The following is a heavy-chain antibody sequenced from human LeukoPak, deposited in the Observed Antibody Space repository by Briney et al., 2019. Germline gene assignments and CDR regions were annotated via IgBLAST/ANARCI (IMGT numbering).Heavy chain of an antibody. CDR3: ARGGGSSVFDY. D-gene: IGHD2-15*01. Sequence: TGGSLRLSCAASGFTFSSYAMTWVRQAPGKGLEWVSSISNSGGSTYYADSVKGRFTVSRDNSKNTLYLQVSSLRAEDTAVYYCARGGGSSVFDYWGQGALVTVSS. J-gene: IGHJ4*02. CDR2: ISNSGGST. V-gene: IGHV3-23*01. CDR1: GFTFSSYA.